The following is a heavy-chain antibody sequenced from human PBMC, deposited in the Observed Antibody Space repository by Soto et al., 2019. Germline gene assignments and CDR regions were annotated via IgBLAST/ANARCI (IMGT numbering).Heavy chain of an antibody. D-gene: IGHD2-2*01. CDR1: GVSVRSND. Sequence: SLHIASASSGVSVRSNDMSGVRQAPGKGLEWVSVIYAGGTSYYAGSVMGRFTISRDSSKNTLYLQMNSLTAEDTAVYYCASRLMAPRAYAFWVQGTLVPGSS. J-gene: IGHJ4*02. CDR3: ASRLMAPRAYAF. CDR2: IYAGGTS. V-gene: IGHV3-53*01.